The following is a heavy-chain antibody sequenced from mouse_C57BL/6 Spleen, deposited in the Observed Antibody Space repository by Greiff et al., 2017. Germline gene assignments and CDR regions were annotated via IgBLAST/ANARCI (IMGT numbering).Heavy chain of an antibody. V-gene: IGHV1-69*01. CDR1: GYTFTSYW. CDR3: ARTDYDQFAY. J-gene: IGHJ3*01. Sequence: QVQLKQPGAELVMPGASVKLSCKASGYTFTSYWMHWVKQRPGQGLEWIGEIDPSASYTNYNQKFKGKSTLTVDKSSSTSYMQLSSLTSEDSAVYYCARTDYDQFAYWGQGTLVTVSA. D-gene: IGHD2-4*01. CDR2: IDPSASYT.